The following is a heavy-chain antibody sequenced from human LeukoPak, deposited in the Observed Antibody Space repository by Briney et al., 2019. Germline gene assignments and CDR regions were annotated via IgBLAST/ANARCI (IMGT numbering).Heavy chain of an antibody. D-gene: IGHD1-7*01. J-gene: IGHJ4*02. CDR2: IYYSGST. V-gene: IGHV4-59*01. CDR3: ARAHRPTTHFDY. Sequence: SETLSLTCTVSGVSISSYYWSWIRQPPGKGLEWIGYIYYSGSTNYNPSLKSRVTISVDTSKNQFSLKLSSVTAADTAVYYCARAHRPTTHFDYWGQGTLVTVSS. CDR1: GVSISSYY.